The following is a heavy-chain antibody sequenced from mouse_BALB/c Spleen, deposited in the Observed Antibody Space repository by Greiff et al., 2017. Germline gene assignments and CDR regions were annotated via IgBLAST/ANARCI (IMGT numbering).Heavy chain of an antibody. CDR3: ARSYYGSSYWYFDV. Sequence: EVKLQQSGPSLVKPSQTLSLTCSVTGDSITSGYWNWIRKFPGNKLEYMGYISYSGSTYYNPSLKSRISITRDTSKNQYYLQLNSVTTEDTATYYCARSYYGSSYWYFDVWGAGTTVTVSS. V-gene: IGHV3-8*02. CDR1: GDSITSGY. J-gene: IGHJ1*01. D-gene: IGHD1-1*01. CDR2: ISYSGST.